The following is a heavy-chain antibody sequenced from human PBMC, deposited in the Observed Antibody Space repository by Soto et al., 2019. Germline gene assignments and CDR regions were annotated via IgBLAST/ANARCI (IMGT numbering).Heavy chain of an antibody. J-gene: IGHJ4*01. D-gene: IGHD6-19*01. CDR2: VSYSGST. CDR1: GGAIGGYY. Sequence: SETLSLTCSLSGGAIGGYYWSWIRQPPGKALEWIGYVSYSGSTDYHPSLKSRVSISIDTSKNQFSLKMISVTAADTAVYYCARVHVMVVAGSTFDYWGHETLVTVSS. V-gene: IGHV4-59*01. CDR3: ARVHVMVVAGSTFDY.